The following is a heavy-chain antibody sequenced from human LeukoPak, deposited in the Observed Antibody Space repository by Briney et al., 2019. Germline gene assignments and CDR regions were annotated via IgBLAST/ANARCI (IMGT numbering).Heavy chain of an antibody. CDR2: IYYSGST. V-gene: IGHV4-30-4*01. D-gene: IGHD6-19*01. J-gene: IGHJ4*02. CDR1: GGSISSGDYY. Sequence: PSQTLSLTCTVFGGSISSGDYYWSWIRRPPGKGQEWIGYIYYSGSTYYNPSLKSRVTISVDTSKNQFSLKLSSVTAADTAVYYCARVLGAGTFDYWGQGTLVTVSS. CDR3: ARVLGAGTFDY.